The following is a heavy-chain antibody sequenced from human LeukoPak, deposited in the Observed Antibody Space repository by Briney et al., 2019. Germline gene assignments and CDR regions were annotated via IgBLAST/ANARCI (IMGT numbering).Heavy chain of an antibody. CDR2: IHCSVTT. J-gene: IGHJ5*02. CDR1: GGFISSFY. Sequence: SESLSLTRPVSGGFISSFYGGWIRQPPGKGLEWIGYIHCSVTTTYNPSFKSRVTISVDTSNNQFSLKLSAVTAADTAVYYGARKDGDNTLGPWFDPGGEGTLVTVYS. CDR3: ARKDGDNTLGPWFDP. V-gene: IGHV4-59*08. D-gene: IGHD4-17*01.